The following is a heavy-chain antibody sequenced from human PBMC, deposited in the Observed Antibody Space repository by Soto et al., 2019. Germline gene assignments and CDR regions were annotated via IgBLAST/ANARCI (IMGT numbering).Heavy chain of an antibody. Sequence: SETLSLTCAVSGDSISRGGYSWTWIRQPPGRALEWIGNIYDSGSTSYNPSLKSRVTMSVDTSKNQFSLRLTSVTAADTAVYFCARGSSSYYDYGMDVWGQGTTVTVSS. CDR1: GDSISRGGYS. CDR2: IYDSGST. J-gene: IGHJ6*02. CDR3: ARGSSSYYDYGMDV. D-gene: IGHD6-6*01. V-gene: IGHV4-30-2*01.